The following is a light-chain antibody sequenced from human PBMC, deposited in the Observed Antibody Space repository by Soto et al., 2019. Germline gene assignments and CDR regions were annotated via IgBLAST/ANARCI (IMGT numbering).Light chain of an antibody. J-gene: IGLJ1*01. CDR3: ASFTTSSTRV. V-gene: IGLV2-14*01. CDR1: SSDIGTYNY. CDR2: EVN. Sequence: QSVLTQPASVSGSPGQSITVSCTGTSSDIGTYNYVSWYQQHPGKAPKVTISEVNNPHSGASNRFSGSKSGNTASLTISGLQAEDEADYYCASFTTSSTRVFGTGTKVTAL.